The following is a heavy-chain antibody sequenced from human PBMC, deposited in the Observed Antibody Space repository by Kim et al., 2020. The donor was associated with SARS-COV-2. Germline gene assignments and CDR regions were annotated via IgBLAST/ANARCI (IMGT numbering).Heavy chain of an antibody. D-gene: IGHD3-10*01. Sequence: NTNYAQKLQGRVTMTTDTSTSTAYMELRSLRSDDTAVYYCARGLHYYGDTWGQGTLVTVSS. CDR2: NT. V-gene: IGHV1-18*01. J-gene: IGHJ4*02. CDR3: ARGLHYYGDT.